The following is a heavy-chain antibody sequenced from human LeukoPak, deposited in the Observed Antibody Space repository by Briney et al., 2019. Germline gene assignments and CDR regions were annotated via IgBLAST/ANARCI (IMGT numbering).Heavy chain of an antibody. J-gene: IGHJ4*02. D-gene: IGHD3-10*01. CDR2: IYHTGTT. CDR1: GNSISSGYY. CDR3: ARKGRGPYGSVNGYFDY. Sequence: SETLSLTCTVSGNSISSGYYWGWIRQPPGKGLEWIGIIYHTGTTYYNSSLKSRVTISVDTSKNQFSLKLNFVTDADTAVYYCARKGRGPYGSVNGYFDYWGQGTLVTVSS. V-gene: IGHV4-38-2*02.